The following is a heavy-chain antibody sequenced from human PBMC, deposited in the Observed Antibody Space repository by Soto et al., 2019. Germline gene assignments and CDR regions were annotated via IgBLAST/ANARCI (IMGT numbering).Heavy chain of an antibody. Sequence: QLQLQESGPGLVKPSETLSLTCTVSGGSISSSSYYWGWIRQPPGKGLDWIGSIYYSGSTYYKPSLKSRVTISVDTSKNQFSLKLSSVTAADTAVYYCARQVVVPAAIPAGWFDPWGQGTLVTVSS. CDR2: IYYSGST. J-gene: IGHJ5*02. V-gene: IGHV4-39*01. CDR1: GGSISSSSYY. CDR3: ARQVVVPAAIPAGWFDP. D-gene: IGHD2-2*02.